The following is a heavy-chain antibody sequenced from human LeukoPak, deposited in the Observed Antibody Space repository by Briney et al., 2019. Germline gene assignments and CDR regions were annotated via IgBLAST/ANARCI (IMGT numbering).Heavy chain of an antibody. Sequence: SETLSLTCAVYGGSFSGYYWSWIRQPPGKGLEWIGEINHSGSTNYNPSLKSRVTISVDMSKNQFSLKLSSVTAADTAVYYCARSGIWFGELFGTFDYWGQGTLVTVSS. CDR2: INHSGST. V-gene: IGHV4-34*01. CDR1: GGSFSGYY. J-gene: IGHJ4*02. D-gene: IGHD3-10*01. CDR3: ARSGIWFGELFGTFDY.